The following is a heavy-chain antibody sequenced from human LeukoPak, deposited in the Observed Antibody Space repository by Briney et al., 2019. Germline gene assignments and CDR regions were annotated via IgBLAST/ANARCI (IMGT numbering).Heavy chain of an antibody. Sequence: SETLSLTCTVSGGSISSYYWSWIRQPAGKGLEWIGRIYTSGSTNYNPSLRSRVTMSVDTSKNQFSLKLSSVTAADTAVYYCARVDYDSSGYPFDYWGQGTLVTVSS. CDR3: ARVDYDSSGYPFDY. CDR2: IYTSGST. D-gene: IGHD3-22*01. J-gene: IGHJ4*02. V-gene: IGHV4-4*07. CDR1: GGSISSYY.